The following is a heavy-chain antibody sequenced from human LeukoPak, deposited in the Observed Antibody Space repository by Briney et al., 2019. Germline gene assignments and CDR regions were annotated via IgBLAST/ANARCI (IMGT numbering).Heavy chain of an antibody. CDR1: GFTFSNYS. Sequence: PGGSLRLSCAASGFTFSNYSMNWVRQAPGKGLEWVSYISRSSSIIYYADSVKGRFTISRDNAKNSLYLQMNSLRAEDTAVYYCARDSAYSEIWTGRRFDYWGQGTLVTVSS. J-gene: IGHJ4*02. V-gene: IGHV3-48*04. CDR3: ARDSAYSEIWTGRRFDY. CDR2: ISRSSSII. D-gene: IGHD3-9*01.